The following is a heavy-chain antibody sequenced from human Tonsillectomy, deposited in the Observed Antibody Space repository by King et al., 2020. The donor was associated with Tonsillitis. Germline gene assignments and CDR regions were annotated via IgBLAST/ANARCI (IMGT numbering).Heavy chain of an antibody. D-gene: IGHD3-9*01. J-gene: IGHJ6*02. CDR2: IIPIFGTA. V-gene: IGHV1-69*01. Sequence: QLVQSGAEVKKPGSSVKVSCQASGGTFSSYAINWVRQAPGQGLEWMGGIIPIFGTANYAQKCQGRVTIIADDSTSTASMELSSLSSEDTAVYYCARVRYDILTGYRTGYYYYGMDVWGQGTTITVSS. CDR3: ARVRYDILTGYRTGYYYYGMDV. CDR1: GGTFSSYA.